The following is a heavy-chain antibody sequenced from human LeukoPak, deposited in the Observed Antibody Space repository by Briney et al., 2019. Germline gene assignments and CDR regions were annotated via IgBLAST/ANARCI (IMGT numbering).Heavy chain of an antibody. V-gene: IGHV4-59*01. CDR2: IYYSGST. Sequence: PSETLSLTCTVSGGSISSYYWSWIRQPPGKGPEWIGYIYYSGSTNYNPSLKSRVTISVDTSKNQFSLKLSSVTAADTAVYYCARVRGRRFGELSPFDYWGQGTLVTVSS. J-gene: IGHJ4*02. CDR3: ARVRGRRFGELSPFDY. D-gene: IGHD3-10*01. CDR1: GGSISSYY.